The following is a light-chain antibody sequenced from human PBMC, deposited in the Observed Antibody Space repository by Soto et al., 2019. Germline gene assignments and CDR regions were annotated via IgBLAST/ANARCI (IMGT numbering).Light chain of an antibody. CDR2: GNS. V-gene: IGLV1-40*01. J-gene: IGLJ2*01. CDR3: QSYDSSLSRSRI. CDR1: SSNIGAGYD. Sequence: QSALTQPPSVSGAPGQRVTISCTGSSSNIGAGYDVHWYQQLPGTAPKLLIYGNSNRPSGVPDRFSGSKSGTSASLAITGLQSEDEADYYCQSYDSSLSRSRIFGGGTQLTVL.